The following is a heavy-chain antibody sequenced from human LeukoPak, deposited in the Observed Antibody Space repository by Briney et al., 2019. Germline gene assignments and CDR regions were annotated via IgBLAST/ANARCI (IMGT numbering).Heavy chain of an antibody. J-gene: IGHJ6*02. V-gene: IGHV1-2*02. CDR1: GYTFTGYY. CDR3: ARVSYYDSSGSSYYYYYGMDV. D-gene: IGHD3-22*01. CDR2: INPNSGGT. Sequence: ASVKVSCKASGYTFTGYYMHWVRQAPGQGPEWMGWINPNSGGTNYAQKFQGRVTMTRDTSISTAYMELSRLRSDDTAVYYCARVSYYDSSGSSYYYYYGMDVWGQGTTVTVSS.